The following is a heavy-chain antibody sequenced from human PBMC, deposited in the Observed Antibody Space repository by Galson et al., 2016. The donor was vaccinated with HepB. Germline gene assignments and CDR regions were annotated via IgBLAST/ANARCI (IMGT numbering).Heavy chain of an antibody. Sequence: SRRFSCAASGFSCSRYVVFWVRRAPGKGLEFVSAIGSDGRSTHYADSLRGRFTVSRDNSKNMLYLQMSSLRAEDTAVYYCGKYEFDYWGQGTLVTVAS. CDR2: IGSDGRST. J-gene: IGHJ4*02. D-gene: IGHD3-3*01. V-gene: IGHV3-64D*09. CDR1: GFSCSRYV. CDR3: GKYEFDY.